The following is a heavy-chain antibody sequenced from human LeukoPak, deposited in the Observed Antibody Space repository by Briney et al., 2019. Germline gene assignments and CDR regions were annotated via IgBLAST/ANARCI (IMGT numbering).Heavy chain of an antibody. D-gene: IGHD1-1*01. CDR1: GGSISSYY. CDR2: IYYSGST. CDR3: ARVQLERRRWYFDY. V-gene: IGHV4-59*01. Sequence: KTSETLSLTCTVSGGSISSYYWSRIRQPPGKGLEWIGYIYYSGSTNYNPSLKSRVTISVDTSKNQFSLKLSSVTAADTAVYYCARVQLERRRWYFDYWGQGTLVTVSS. J-gene: IGHJ4*02.